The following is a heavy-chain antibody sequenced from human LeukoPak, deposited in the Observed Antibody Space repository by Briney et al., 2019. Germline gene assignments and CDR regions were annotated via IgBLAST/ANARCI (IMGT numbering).Heavy chain of an antibody. CDR3: AKGDYDILTDSGFDY. CDR2: ISYDGSNK. CDR1: GFTFSSYG. Sequence: PGGSLRLSCAASGFTFSSYGMHWVRQAPGKGLEWEAVISYDGSNKYYADSVKGRFTISRDNSKNTLYLQMNSLRAEDTAVYYCAKGDYDILTDSGFDYWGQGTLVTVSS. V-gene: IGHV3-30*18. D-gene: IGHD3-9*01. J-gene: IGHJ4*02.